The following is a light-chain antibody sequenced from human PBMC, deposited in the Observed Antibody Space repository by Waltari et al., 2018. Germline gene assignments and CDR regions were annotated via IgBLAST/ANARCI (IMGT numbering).Light chain of an antibody. CDR2: AAS. J-gene: IGKJ1*01. CDR3: QNHERLPAT. CDR1: QSIGTY. Sequence: LTQSPGTLSLSPGERATLSCRASQSIGTYLVWYQQKPGQALRLLMYAASRRATGIPDRFSGSGSGTDFSLTISRLEPEDFAVYFCQNHERLPATFGQGTKVEIK. V-gene: IGKV3-20*01.